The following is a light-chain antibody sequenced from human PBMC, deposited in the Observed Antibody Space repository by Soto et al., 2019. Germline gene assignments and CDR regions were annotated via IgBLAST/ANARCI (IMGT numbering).Light chain of an antibody. Sequence: QSALTQPASVSGSPGQSITISCTGTSSDVGVHNSVSWYRQDPGKAPKLMIYDVSNRPSGVSDRFSGSKSGNTASLTISGLQIEDEADYYCSSFTSSVTYVFGPGTKVTV. CDR1: SSDVGVHNS. CDR3: SSFTSSVTYV. V-gene: IGLV2-14*01. CDR2: DVS. J-gene: IGLJ1*01.